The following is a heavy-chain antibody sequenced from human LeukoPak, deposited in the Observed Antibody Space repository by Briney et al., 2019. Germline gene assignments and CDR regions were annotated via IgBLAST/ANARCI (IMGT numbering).Heavy chain of an antibody. J-gene: IGHJ5*02. CDR1: GGTFSSYA. CDR2: IIPIFGTA. V-gene: IGHV1-69*01. CDR3: AGYYYGLGSYTNWFDP. D-gene: IGHD3-10*01. Sequence: SVKVSCKASGGTFSSYAISWVRQAPGQGLEWMGGIIPIFGTANYAQKFQGRVTITADESTSTAYMELSSLRSEDTAVYYCAGYYYGLGSYTNWFDPWGQGTLVTVSS.